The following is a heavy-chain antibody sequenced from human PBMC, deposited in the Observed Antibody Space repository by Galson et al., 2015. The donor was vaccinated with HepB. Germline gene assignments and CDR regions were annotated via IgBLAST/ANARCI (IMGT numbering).Heavy chain of an antibody. Sequence: SLRLSCAASGFTLDDYAMHWVRQAPGKGLEWVSGISWNSGSIGYADSMKGRFTISRENAKNSLYLQMNSLRAGDTAVYYCARGGGQIFGVVSAPYYGMDVWGQGTTVTVSS. V-gene: IGHV3-9*01. CDR1: GFTLDDYA. J-gene: IGHJ6*02. D-gene: IGHD3-3*01. CDR2: ISWNSGSI. CDR3: ARGGGQIFGVVSAPYYGMDV.